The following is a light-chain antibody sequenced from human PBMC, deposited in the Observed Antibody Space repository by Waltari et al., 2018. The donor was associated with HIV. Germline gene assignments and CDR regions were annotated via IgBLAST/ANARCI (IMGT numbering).Light chain of an antibody. CDR3: MQALQTPYT. CDR2: LGS. Sequence: DIVMTQSPPPLPVTSGEPAPISCRHRPTLLHSNGYNYLDWYLQKPGQSPQLLIYLGSNRASGVPDRFSGSGSGTDFTLKISRVEAEDVGVYYCMQALQTPYTFGQGTKLEIK. J-gene: IGKJ2*01. V-gene: IGKV2-28*01. CDR1: PTLLHSNGYNY.